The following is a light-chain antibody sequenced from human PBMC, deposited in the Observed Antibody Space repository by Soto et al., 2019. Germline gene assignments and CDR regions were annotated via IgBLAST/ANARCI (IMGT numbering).Light chain of an antibody. J-gene: IGKJ2*01. Sequence: EIVLTQSPGTLSLSPGERATLSCRASQTVVSSYVAWYQQKTGQAPRLLIYGASSRATGIPGRFSGSGSGTDFTLTITSLEPEDFAVYHCQPYGSSPYTFGQGTKLEIK. V-gene: IGKV3-20*01. CDR2: GAS. CDR1: QTVVSSY. CDR3: QPYGSSPYT.